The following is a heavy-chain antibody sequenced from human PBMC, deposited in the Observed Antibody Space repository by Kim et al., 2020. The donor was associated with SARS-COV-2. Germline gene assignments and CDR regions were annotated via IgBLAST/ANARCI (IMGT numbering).Heavy chain of an antibody. CDR2: ISWDGGST. CDR3: AKDYSSSWYGGAHYYYGMDV. J-gene: IGHJ6*02. CDR1: GFTFDDYT. V-gene: IGHV3-43*01. D-gene: IGHD6-13*01. Sequence: GGSLRLSCAASGFTFDDYTMHWVRQAPGKGLEWVSLISWDGGSTYYADSVKGRFTISRDNSKNSLYLQMNSLRTEDTALYYCAKDYSSSWYGGAHYYYGMDVWGQGTTVTVSS.